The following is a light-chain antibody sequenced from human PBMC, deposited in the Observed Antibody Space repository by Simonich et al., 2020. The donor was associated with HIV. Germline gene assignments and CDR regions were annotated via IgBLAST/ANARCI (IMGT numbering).Light chain of an antibody. V-gene: IGLV1-44*01. CDR1: SSNIGSNI. Sequence: QSVLTQPPSASGTPGQRVTISCSGSSSNIGSNIVNWYQQLPGTAPKLLIYRKNPRPSGVPDRFSGSKSGTSASLAISGLQSEDEADYYCAAWDDRLNAVVFGGGTKLTVL. CDR2: RKN. CDR3: AAWDDRLNAVV. J-gene: IGLJ2*01.